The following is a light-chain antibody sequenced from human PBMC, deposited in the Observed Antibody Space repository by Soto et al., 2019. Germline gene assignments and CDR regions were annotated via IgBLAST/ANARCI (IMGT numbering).Light chain of an antibody. J-gene: IGLJ3*02. V-gene: IGLV2-14*01. Sequence: QSALTQPASMSGSPGQSITISCTGTISDVGGYNYVSWYQQHPGRAPKLLIYEVSDRPSGVSSRFSGSKSGNTASLTISGLQAEDEADYYCNSYTSSTTVVFGGGTKLTVL. CDR1: ISDVGGYNY. CDR3: NSYTSSTTVV. CDR2: EVS.